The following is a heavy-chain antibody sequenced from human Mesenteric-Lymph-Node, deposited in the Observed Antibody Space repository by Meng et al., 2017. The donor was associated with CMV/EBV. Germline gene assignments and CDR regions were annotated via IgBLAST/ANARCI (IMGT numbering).Heavy chain of an antibody. CDR1: GFTFTNYW. V-gene: IGHV3-74*01. CDR2: INSDGIGT. D-gene: IGHD4-17*01. Sequence: GGSLRLSCAASGFTFTNYWMHWVRQVPGKGLLWVSRINSDGIGTTYADSVKGRFTISRDNAHNTLYLQMDSLRAEDTAVYYCARDLYYGDPAAFDLWGQGTMVTVSS. J-gene: IGHJ3*01. CDR3: ARDLYYGDPAAFDL.